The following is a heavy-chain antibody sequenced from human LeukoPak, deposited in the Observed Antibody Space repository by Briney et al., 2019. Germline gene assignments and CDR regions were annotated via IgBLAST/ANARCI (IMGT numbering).Heavy chain of an antibody. CDR3: ARDQGYYDSSGYYHHCWFDP. CDR2: ISAYNGNT. J-gene: IGHJ5*02. CDR1: GYTFTSYG. V-gene: IGHV1-18*01. D-gene: IGHD3-22*01. Sequence: AASVKVSCKASGYTFTSYGISWVRQAPGQGLEWMGWISAYNGNTNYAQKLQGRVTMTTDTSTSTAYMELRSLRSDATAVYYFARDQGYYDSSGYYHHCWFDPWGQGTLVTVSS.